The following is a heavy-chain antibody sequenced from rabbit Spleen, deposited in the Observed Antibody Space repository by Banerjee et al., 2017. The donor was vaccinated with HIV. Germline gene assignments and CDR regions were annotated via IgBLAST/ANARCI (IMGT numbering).Heavy chain of an antibody. CDR2: IYTGNVKT. D-gene: IGHD8-1*01. J-gene: IGHJ4*01. Sequence: EESGGALVKPGASLTLTCTASGFSFSSSYDMCWVRQAPGKGLEWIGCIYTGNVKTYYASWAKGRFPISKTSSTTVTLQMTRLTAADAATYFCARDAGSYDYIDGVFDLWGPGTLVTVS. CDR1: GFSFSSSYD. CDR3: ARDAGSYDYIDGVFDL. V-gene: IGHV1S40*01.